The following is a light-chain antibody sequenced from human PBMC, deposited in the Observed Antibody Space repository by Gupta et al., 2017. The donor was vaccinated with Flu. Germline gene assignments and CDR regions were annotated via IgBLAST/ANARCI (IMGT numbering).Light chain of an antibody. CDR1: RNVASY. J-gene: IGKJ5*01. CDR2: DAS. CDR3: QQRSSWPIT. Sequence: GERATLSCRASRNVASYLAWYQQKPGQAPRLLISDASIRATAIPARFSGSGSGTDFTLTISSLQPEDFALYYCQQRSSWPITFGQGTRLEIK. V-gene: IGKV3-11*01.